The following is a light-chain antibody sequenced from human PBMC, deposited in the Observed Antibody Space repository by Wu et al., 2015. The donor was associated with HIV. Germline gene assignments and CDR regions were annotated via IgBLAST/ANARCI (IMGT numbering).Light chain of an antibody. CDR2: AAS. V-gene: IGKV1-NL1*01. J-gene: IGKJ2*03. CDR1: QGISNS. Sequence: DIQMTQSPSSLSASVGDRVTITCRASQGISNSLAWYQQKPGKAPKLLLYAASRLESGVPSRFSGSGSGTDYTLTISSLQPEDFATYYCQQYYSTPPDSFGQGTKLE. CDR3: QQYYSTPPDS.